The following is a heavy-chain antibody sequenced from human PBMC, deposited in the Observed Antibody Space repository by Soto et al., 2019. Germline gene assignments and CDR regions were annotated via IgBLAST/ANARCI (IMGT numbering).Heavy chain of an antibody. D-gene: IGHD5-12*01. CDR3: ARDLESGYSNYHYYMDV. V-gene: IGHV6-1*01. CDR2: TYYRSKWYN. J-gene: IGHJ6*03. Sequence: SQTLSLTCAISGDSVSSNSAAWNWIRQSPSRGLEWLGRTYYRSKWYNDYAVSVKSRITINADTSKNQFSLHLNSVSPEDTAVYYCARDLESGYSNYHYYMDVWGKGTTVTVSS. CDR1: GDSVSSNSAA.